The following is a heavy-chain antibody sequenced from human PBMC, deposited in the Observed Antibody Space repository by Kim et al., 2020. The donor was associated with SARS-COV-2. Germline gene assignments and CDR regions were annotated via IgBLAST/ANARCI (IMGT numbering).Heavy chain of an antibody. V-gene: IGHV1-69*04. J-gene: IGHJ4*02. Sequence: ANYAQKFQGRVTITADKSTSTAYMELSSLRSEDTAVYYCARDIVGANDYWGQGTLVTVSS. CDR3: ARDIVGANDY. CDR2: A. D-gene: IGHD1-26*01.